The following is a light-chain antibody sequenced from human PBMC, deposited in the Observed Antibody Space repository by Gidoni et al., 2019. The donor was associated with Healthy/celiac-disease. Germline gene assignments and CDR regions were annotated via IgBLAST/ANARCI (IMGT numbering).Light chain of an antibody. J-gene: IGLJ3*02. V-gene: IGLV1-40*01. CDR3: QSYDSSLSGPYWV. CDR1: RSNIGAGYD. CDR2: GNS. Sequence: QSVLTQPPSVSGAPGQRVTISCTGSRSNIGAGYDVHWYQQLPGTAPKLLIYGNSNRPSGVPDRFSGSKSGTSASLAITGLQAEDEADYYCQSYDSSLSGPYWVFGGGTKLTVL.